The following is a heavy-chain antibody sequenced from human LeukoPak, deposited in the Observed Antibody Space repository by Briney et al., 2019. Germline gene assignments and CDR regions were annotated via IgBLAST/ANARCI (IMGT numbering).Heavy chain of an antibody. Sequence: GASVKVSCKAFGYTFTTYYMHWVRQAPGQGLEWMGIINPSGGSTFYAQKFQGRVTMTRDTSTSTVYMELSSLRSEDTAVYYCARRYCSGGSCPFEYWGQGTLVTVSS. CDR1: GYTFTTYY. J-gene: IGHJ4*02. CDR3: ARRYCSGGSCPFEY. CDR2: INPSGGST. D-gene: IGHD2-15*01. V-gene: IGHV1-46*01.